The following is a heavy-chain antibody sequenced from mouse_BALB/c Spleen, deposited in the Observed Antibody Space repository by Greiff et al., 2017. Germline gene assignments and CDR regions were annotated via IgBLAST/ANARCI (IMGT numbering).Heavy chain of an antibody. D-gene: IGHD2-1*01. CDR3: TREDYGNYADY. V-gene: IGHV1S81*02. CDR1: GYTFTSYY. Sequence: VQLQQPGAELVKPGASVKLSCKASGYTFTSYYMYWVKQRPGQGLEWIGGINPSNGGTNFNEKFKSKATLTVDKSSSTAYMQLSSLTSEDSAVYYCTREDYGNYADYWGQGTTLTVSS. J-gene: IGHJ2*01. CDR2: INPSNGGT.